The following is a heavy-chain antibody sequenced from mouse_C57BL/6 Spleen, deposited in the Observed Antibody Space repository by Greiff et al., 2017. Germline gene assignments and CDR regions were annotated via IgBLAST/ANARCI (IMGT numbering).Heavy chain of an antibody. CDR1: GYTFTDYE. CDR3: TRGDDGYYALDY. D-gene: IGHD2-3*01. CDR2: IDTETGGT. Sequence: QVQLQQSGAELVRPGASVTLSCKASGYTFTDYEMHWVKQTPVHGLEWIGAIDTETGGTAYNQKFKGKAILTADKSSSTAYMELRRLTSEDSAVYYCTRGDDGYYALDYWGQGTTLTVSS. V-gene: IGHV1-15*01. J-gene: IGHJ2*01.